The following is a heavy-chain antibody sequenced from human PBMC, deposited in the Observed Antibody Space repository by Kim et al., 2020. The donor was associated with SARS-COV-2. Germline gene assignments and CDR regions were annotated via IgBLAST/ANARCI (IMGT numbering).Heavy chain of an antibody. CDR3: ARNDFWSGPKAIDVFDV. CDR1: GGSFSGYF. Sequence: SETLSLTCGVHGGSFSGYFWSWIRQTPGKGLEWIGEINDSGKINYNPSLKSRVTISLDTSKNQFSLNLGSVTAADTALYYCARNDFWSGPKAIDVFDVWG. CDR2: INDSGKI. D-gene: IGHD3-3*01. V-gene: IGHV4-34*01. J-gene: IGHJ3*01.